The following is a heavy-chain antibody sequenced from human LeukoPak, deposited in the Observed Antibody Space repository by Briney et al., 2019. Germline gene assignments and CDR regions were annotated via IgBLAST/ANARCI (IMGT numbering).Heavy chain of an antibody. D-gene: IGHD5-18*01. CDR2: IYYSGSP. CDR1: CGSISSYY. Sequence: SETLSLTCTVSCGSISSYYWSWIRQPPGKGLELIGYIYYSGSPNYNPSLKRRVPISVDTSKHQFYLKLSSVPAADTAVYYCARHGYSYGPDYWGQGTLVTVSS. V-gene: IGHV4-59*01. CDR3: ARHGYSYGPDY. J-gene: IGHJ4*02.